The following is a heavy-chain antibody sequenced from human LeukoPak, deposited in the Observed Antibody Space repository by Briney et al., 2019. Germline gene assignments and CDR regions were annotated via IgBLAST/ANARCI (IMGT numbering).Heavy chain of an antibody. Sequence: PGGSLRLSCAASGFSFSRYSMNWVRQAPGKGLGWVSYISSSGTTIYYADSVKGRFTISRDTAKNSLFLQMNSLRDEDTAVYYCRGTLFDVDVWGQGTTVTVSS. CDR3: RGTLFDVDV. D-gene: IGHD3-10*02. CDR2: ISSSGTTI. V-gene: IGHV3-48*02. J-gene: IGHJ6*02. CDR1: GFSFSRYS.